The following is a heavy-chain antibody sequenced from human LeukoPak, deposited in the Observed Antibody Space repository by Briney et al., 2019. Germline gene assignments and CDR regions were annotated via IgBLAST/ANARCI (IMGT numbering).Heavy chain of an antibody. Sequence: ASVTVACKASGYTFTSYGICWVRQAPAQGLEWMGWINPNSGDTKYGQKFQGRVTITRDTSISTAYMELSRLRSDDTAVYYCAREGQSYDSSGYYPNWGQGTLVTVSS. CDR3: AREGQSYDSSGYYPN. V-gene: IGHV1-2*02. CDR1: GYTFTSYG. D-gene: IGHD3-22*01. CDR2: INPNSGDT. J-gene: IGHJ4*02.